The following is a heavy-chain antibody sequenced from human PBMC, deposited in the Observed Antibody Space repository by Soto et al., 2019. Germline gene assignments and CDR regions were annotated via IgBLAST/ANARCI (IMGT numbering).Heavy chain of an antibody. V-gene: IGHV1-69*08. CDR1: GGTFSSYT. CDR3: AREMPVPAAISAFDI. D-gene: IGHD2-2*01. J-gene: IGHJ3*02. Sequence: QVQLVQSGAEVKKPGSSVKVSCKASGGTFSSYTISWVRQAPGQGLEWMGRIIPILGIANYAQKFQGRVTITADKSTSTAYMELSSLRSEDTAVYYCAREMPVPAAISAFDIWGQGTMVTVSS. CDR2: IIPILGIA.